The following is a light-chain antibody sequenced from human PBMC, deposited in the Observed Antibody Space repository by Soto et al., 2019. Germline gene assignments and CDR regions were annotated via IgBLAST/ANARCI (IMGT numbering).Light chain of an antibody. Sequence: QSVLTRPPSVSAAPGQKVTISCSGSISNIGNKYVSWYQQLPGTAPKLLIYDNTKRPSRIPDRFSGSKSGTSATLGITGLQTGDDADYYCGTWDSRLSIVVFGTGTKLTVL. CDR3: GTWDSRLSIVV. CDR1: ISNIGNKY. J-gene: IGLJ1*01. V-gene: IGLV1-51*01. CDR2: DNT.